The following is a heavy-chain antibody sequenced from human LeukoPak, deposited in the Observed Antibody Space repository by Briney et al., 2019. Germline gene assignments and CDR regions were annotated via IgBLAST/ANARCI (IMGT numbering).Heavy chain of an antibody. D-gene: IGHD3-3*01. J-gene: IGHJ4*02. CDR1: GFTFSTYS. Sequence: GGSLRLSCAASGFTFSTYSMNWVRQVPGKGLVWVSRIDRDGTPRIYADSVKGRFTVSRDNARKALYLQMNSLKEEDTAIYYCVASRWSGALDFWGQGSLDTVSS. V-gene: IGHV3-74*01. CDR3: VASRWSGALDF. CDR2: IDRDGTPR.